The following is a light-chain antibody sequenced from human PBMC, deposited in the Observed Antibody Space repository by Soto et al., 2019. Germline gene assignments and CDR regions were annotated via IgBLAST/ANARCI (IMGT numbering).Light chain of an antibody. CDR3: CSYAAITTPVI. J-gene: IGLJ2*01. CDR1: SSDVGSYNL. V-gene: IGLV2-23*02. CDR2: EVS. Sequence: QSLVTQPSSVSGSPGQSITISCPGTSSDVGSYNLVSWYQQHPGKAPKLMIYEVSKRPSGVSNRFSGSKSGNTASLTISGLQTEDEADYFCCSYAAITTPVIFGGGTQLTVL.